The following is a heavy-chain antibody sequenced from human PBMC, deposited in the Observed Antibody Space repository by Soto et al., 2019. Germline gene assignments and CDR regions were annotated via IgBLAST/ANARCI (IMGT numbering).Heavy chain of an antibody. V-gene: IGHV1-18*04. J-gene: IGHJ4*02. CDR3: ARDLDGSGAYYTDF. D-gene: IGHD3-10*01. CDR1: GYTFTSYY. CDR2: ISAYKANI. Sequence: ASVKVSCKASGYTFTSYYMHWVRQGPGQGLEWMGWISAYKANIKYAQKFQGRVTLTTDTSTSTAYMELRSLRSDDTAIYYCARDLDGSGAYYTDFWGQGTLVTVSS.